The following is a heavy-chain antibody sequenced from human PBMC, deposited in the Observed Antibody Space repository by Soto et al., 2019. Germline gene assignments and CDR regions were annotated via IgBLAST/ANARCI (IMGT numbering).Heavy chain of an antibody. V-gene: IGHV3-15*07. J-gene: IGHJ4*02. D-gene: IGHD5-12*01. CDR3: TTELGSGYDWDY. Sequence: EVQLVESGGGLVKPGGSLRLSCAAYGFTFSNAWMNWVRQAPGQRLEWVGRIKSKTDGGTTDYDEHVTGRFTISRDHSKNTLYLQMISLKTEDTAVYYCTTELGSGYDWDYWGQGTLVTVCS. CDR1: GFTFSNAW. CDR2: IKSKTDGGTT.